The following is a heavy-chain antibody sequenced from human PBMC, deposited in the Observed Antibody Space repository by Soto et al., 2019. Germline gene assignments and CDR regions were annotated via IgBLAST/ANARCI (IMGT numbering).Heavy chain of an antibody. V-gene: IGHV3-13*01. CDR1: GFTFSSYD. J-gene: IGHJ3*02. Sequence: EVQLVESGGGLVQPGGSLRLSCAASGFTFSSYDMHWVRQATGKGLEWVSAIGTAGDTYYPGSVKGRFTISRENAKNSLYLQMNSLRAGDTAVYYCARDGRYCTNGVCYRGAFDIWGQGTIVTVSS. CDR3: ARDGRYCTNGVCYRGAFDI. CDR2: IGTAGDT. D-gene: IGHD2-8*01.